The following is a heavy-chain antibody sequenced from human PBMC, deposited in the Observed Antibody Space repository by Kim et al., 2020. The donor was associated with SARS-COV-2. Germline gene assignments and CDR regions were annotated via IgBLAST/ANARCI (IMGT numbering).Heavy chain of an antibody. Sequence: ASVKVSCKASGYTFTGYYMHWVRQAPGQGLEWMGRINPNSGGTNYAQKFQGRVTMTRDTSISTAYMELSRLRSDDTAVYYCARGGEYYDIFGDWFDPWGQGTLVTVSS. CDR2: INPNSGGT. CDR3: ARGGEYYDIFGDWFDP. D-gene: IGHD3-9*01. V-gene: IGHV1-2*06. J-gene: IGHJ5*02. CDR1: GYTFTGYY.